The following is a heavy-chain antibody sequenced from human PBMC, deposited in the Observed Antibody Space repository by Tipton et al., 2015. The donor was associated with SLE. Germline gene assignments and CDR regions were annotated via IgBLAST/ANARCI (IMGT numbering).Heavy chain of an antibody. V-gene: IGHV4-59*01. CDR3: ARCGGGYGMDV. CDR1: DGSINSYY. Sequence: TLSLTCTVSDGSINSYYWSWIRQPPGKGLEWIGSIYYSGSTYYNSSLKSRVTISVDTSKNQFTLKLNSVTTADTAVYYCARCGGGYGMDVWGQGTTVTVSS. J-gene: IGHJ6*02. CDR2: IYYSGST. D-gene: IGHD2-21*01.